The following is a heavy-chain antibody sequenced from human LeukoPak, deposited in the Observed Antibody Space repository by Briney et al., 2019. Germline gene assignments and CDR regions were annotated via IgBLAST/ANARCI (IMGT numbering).Heavy chain of an antibody. CDR2: MNLNSGNT. CDR1: GYTFTSYD. CDR3: ARSPAYCGGDCYSYYYYYYMDV. J-gene: IGHJ6*03. Sequence: ASVKVSCKASGYTFTSYDINWVRQATGQGLEWMGWMNLNSGNTGYAQKFQGRVTITRNTSISTAYMELSSLRSEDTAVYYCARSPAYCGGDCYSYYYYYYMDVWGKGTTVTVSS. D-gene: IGHD2-21*02. V-gene: IGHV1-8*03.